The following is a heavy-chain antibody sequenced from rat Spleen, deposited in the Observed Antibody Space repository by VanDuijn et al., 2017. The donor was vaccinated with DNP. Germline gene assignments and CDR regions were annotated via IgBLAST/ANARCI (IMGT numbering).Heavy chain of an antibody. J-gene: IGHJ2*01. CDR2: ITNTGGST. D-gene: IGHD1-12*02. V-gene: IGHV5-25*01. CDR3: ARRAGTMMDKSYFDY. CDR1: GFTFSNYD. Sequence: EVQLVESGGGLVQPGRSLKLSCAASGFTFSNYDMAWVRQAPGKGLEWVASITNTGGSTYYPDSVKGRFTISRDNAKSTLYLQMDSLRSEDTATYYCARRAGTMMDKSYFDYWGQGVMVTVSS.